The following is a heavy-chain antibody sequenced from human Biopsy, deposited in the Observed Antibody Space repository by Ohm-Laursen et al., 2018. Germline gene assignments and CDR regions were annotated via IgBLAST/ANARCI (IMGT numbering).Heavy chain of an antibody. D-gene: IGHD6-6*01. CDR2: IYSGDRP. CDR1: GFPFHNYA. Sequence: SLRLSCTASGFPFHNYAMNWVRQAPGMGLEWVSVIYSGDRPYYRESVRGRFTISRDNSKNTLYPQMNSLRADDTAVYYCARNKPGSSSGSDFDYWGQGTLVTVSS. J-gene: IGHJ4*02. V-gene: IGHV3-53*01. CDR3: ARNKPGSSSGSDFDY.